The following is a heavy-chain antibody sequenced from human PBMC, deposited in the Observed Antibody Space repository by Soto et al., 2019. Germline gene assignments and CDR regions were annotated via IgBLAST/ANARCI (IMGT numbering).Heavy chain of an antibody. J-gene: IGHJ4*02. CDR2: ISSSSSTI. CDR3: ARDRFREDYGDYFDY. D-gene: IGHD4-17*01. Sequence: GGSLRLSCAASGFTFSSYSMNWVRQAPGKGLEWVSYISSSSSTIYYADSVKGRFTISRDNAKNSLYLQMNSLRAEDTAVYYCARDRFREDYGDYFDYWGQGTLVTVSS. CDR1: GFTFSSYS. V-gene: IGHV3-48*01.